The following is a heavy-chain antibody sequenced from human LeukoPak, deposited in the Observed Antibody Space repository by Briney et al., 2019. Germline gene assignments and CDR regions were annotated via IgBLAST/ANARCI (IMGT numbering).Heavy chain of an antibody. CDR3: ARDSVYCSSTSCYTYDY. V-gene: IGHV3-30*02. D-gene: IGHD2-2*02. CDR1: GFTFSSYG. J-gene: IGHJ4*02. Sequence: GGSLRLSCAASGFTFSSYGMHWVRQAPGKGLEWVAFIRYDGSNKYYADSVKGRFTISRDNSKNTLYLQMNSLRAEDTAVYYCARDSVYCSSTSCYTYDYWGQGTLVTVSS. CDR2: IRYDGSNK.